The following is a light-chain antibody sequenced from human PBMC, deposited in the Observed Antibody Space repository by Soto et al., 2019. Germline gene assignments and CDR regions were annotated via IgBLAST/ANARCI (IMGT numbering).Light chain of an antibody. CDR1: SSEVGGYNY. Sequence: QSALTQPSPLSGSPGQSITISCTGTSSEVGGYNYGSWYQQHPGKAPKLMIYDVSNRPSGVSNRFSGSKSGNTASLTISGLQAEDEADYYCSSYTSSSTLYVFGTGTKVTVL. CDR3: SSYTSSSTLYV. V-gene: IGLV2-14*01. CDR2: DVS. J-gene: IGLJ1*01.